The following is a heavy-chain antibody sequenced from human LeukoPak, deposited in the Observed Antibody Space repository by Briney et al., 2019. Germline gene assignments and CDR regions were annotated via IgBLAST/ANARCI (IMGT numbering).Heavy chain of an antibody. Sequence: PSETLSLTCPVSGASVHSFYWSWIRQPPGKGLERIGYTHYTGRSKYNPSLKSRVTMSVDTSKNEFSLKLTSVTPADTAVYFCSGSLSGWDAFDFWGPGTMLTVSS. CDR1: GASVHSFY. CDR3: SGSLSGWDAFDF. D-gene: IGHD6-19*01. CDR2: THYTGRS. V-gene: IGHV4-59*02. J-gene: IGHJ3*01.